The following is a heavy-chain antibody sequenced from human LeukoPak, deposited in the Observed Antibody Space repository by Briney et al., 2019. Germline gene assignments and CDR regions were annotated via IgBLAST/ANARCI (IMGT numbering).Heavy chain of an antibody. CDR3: ARLGRLRLGEFSWFDP. J-gene: IGHJ5*02. D-gene: IGHD3-16*01. CDR1: GGSISSSSYY. Sequence: PSETLSLTCTVSGGSISSSSYYWGWIRQPPGTGLEWIGSIYYSGSTYYNASLKSRVTISVDTSKNQFSLKLSSVTAADTAVYYCARLGRLRLGEFSWFDPWGQGTLVTVSS. V-gene: IGHV4-39*01. CDR2: IYYSGST.